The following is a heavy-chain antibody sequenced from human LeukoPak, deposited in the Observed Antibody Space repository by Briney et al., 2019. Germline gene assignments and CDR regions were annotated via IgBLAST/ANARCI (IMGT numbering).Heavy chain of an antibody. J-gene: IGHJ4*02. CDR3: ARLRGKDYEILTGRPADFYY. Sequence: SETLSLTCTVSGGSISSYYWSWIRQPPGKGLEWIGYIYYSGSTNYNPSLKSRLTISVDTSKNQFSLKLSSVTAADTAVYYCARLRGKDYEILTGRPADFYYWGQGTLVTVSS. V-gene: IGHV4-59*01. D-gene: IGHD3-9*01. CDR1: GGSISSYY. CDR2: IYYSGST.